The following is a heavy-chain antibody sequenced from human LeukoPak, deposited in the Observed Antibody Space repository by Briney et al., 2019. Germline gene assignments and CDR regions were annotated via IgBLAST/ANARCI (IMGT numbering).Heavy chain of an antibody. V-gene: IGHV1-69*04. D-gene: IGHD7-27*01. J-gene: IGHJ4*02. Sequence: AASVKVSCKASGGTFSSYAISWVRQAPGQGLEWMGRIIPIFGIANYAQKFQGRVTITADKSTSTAYMELSSLRSEDTAVYYCARRAGEGYHGRGFDYWGQGTLVTVSS. CDR1: GGTFSSYA. CDR2: IIPIFGIA. CDR3: ARRAGEGYHGRGFDY.